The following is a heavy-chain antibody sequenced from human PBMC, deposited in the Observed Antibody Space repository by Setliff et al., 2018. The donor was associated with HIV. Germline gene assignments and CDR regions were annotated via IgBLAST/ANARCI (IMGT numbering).Heavy chain of an antibody. Sequence: SETLSLTCTVSGGSISSGSYYWSWLRQPAGKGLEYIGHISTNGYINYNPSLNSRVTISVDSSKNQLSLKLTSVTAADTAVYYCARVAGMGYFDYWGQGTLVTVSS. CDR2: ISTNGYI. CDR3: ARVAGMGYFDY. CDR1: GGSISSGSYY. D-gene: IGHD2-8*01. V-gene: IGHV4-61*09. J-gene: IGHJ4*02.